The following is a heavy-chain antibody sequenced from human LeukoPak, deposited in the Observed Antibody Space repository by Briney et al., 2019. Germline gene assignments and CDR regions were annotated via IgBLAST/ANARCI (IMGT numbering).Heavy chain of an antibody. CDR3: ARDESGSGQLLSI. CDR2: IIPILGIA. CDR1: GYTFTSYG. V-gene: IGHV1-69*04. J-gene: IGHJ4*02. Sequence: ASVKVSCKASGYTFTSYGISWVRQAPGQGLEWMGRIIPILGIANYTQKFQGRVTITPHKSTSTAYMELSSLRSEDTAVYYCARDESGSGQLLSIWGQGTLVTVSS. D-gene: IGHD2-2*01.